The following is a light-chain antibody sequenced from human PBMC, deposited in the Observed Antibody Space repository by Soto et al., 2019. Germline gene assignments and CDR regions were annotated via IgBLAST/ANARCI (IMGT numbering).Light chain of an antibody. CDR1: QTVSSK. Sequence: DIQMTQSPSTLSASVGDRVTITCRASQTVSSKLAWYQQKPGRAPKLLIYDASILESGVPSRFSGSGSGTEFTLTISCLQPYDFATYYCQQYNSYTPWTFGQGTRVEIK. V-gene: IGKV1-5*01. CDR3: QQYNSYTPWT. CDR2: DAS. J-gene: IGKJ1*01.